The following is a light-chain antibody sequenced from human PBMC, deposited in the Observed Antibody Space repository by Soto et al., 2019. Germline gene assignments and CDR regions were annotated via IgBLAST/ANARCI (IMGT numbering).Light chain of an antibody. CDR1: SSDVGGYNY. V-gene: IGLV2-11*01. J-gene: IGLJ1*01. CDR2: DVS. CDR3: CSYAGNIYV. Sequence: QSALTQPRSVSGSPGQSVTISCTGTSSDVGGYNYVSWYQQHPGKAPKVMIYDVSKRPSGVPDRSSGSKSGNTASLTISGLQAEDEADYYCCSYAGNIYVFGNGTKVTVL.